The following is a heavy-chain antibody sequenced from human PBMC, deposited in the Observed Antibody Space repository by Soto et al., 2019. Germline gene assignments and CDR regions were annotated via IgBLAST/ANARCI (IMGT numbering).Heavy chain of an antibody. CDR1: GFTFNSYA. J-gene: IGHJ2*01. CDR2: ISGSGWQT. CDR3: AKGRYFDASGGCANF. Sequence: EVRLMESGGGFLQPGGSQRLSCVASGFTFNSYAMSRVRQTPEKGLEWVSAISGSGWQTYYAESVQGRFTISRDNSKTTVYLHMNRLRAEDSGIYYCAKGRYFDASGGCANFWGRGTLVTVSS. D-gene: IGHD3-9*01. V-gene: IGHV3-23*01.